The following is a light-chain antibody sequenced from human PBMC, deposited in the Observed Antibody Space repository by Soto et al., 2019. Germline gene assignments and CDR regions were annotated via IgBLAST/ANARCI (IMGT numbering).Light chain of an antibody. CDR2: AAT. CDR1: QGISNW. V-gene: IGKV1-12*01. J-gene: IGKJ4*01. CDR3: QQANSLPLT. Sequence: DIQMTQSPSSVSASVGDRVTITCRATQGISNWLAWYQQKPGQAPKLLIYAATSLQDGVPLRFSGSGSGADFTLTISALQPEDFATYYCQQANSLPLTFGGGIKVEIK.